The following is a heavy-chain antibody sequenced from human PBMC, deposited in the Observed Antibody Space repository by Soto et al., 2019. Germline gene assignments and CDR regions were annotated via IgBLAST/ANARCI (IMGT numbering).Heavy chain of an antibody. CDR2: MSPNSGNT. V-gene: IGHV1-8*01. CDR3: ARGDDVWRGRLDS. Sequence: QVQLVQSGAEVKKPGASVKVYCKTSGYSFTNHDINWVRQAPGQGLAWMGWMSPNSGNTGFAQKFQGRVTLTVNTAISTAYIELRILTSEDTAVYYCARGDDVWRGRLDSWGQGTLVTASS. J-gene: IGHJ4*02. CDR1: GYSFTNHD. D-gene: IGHD3-3*01.